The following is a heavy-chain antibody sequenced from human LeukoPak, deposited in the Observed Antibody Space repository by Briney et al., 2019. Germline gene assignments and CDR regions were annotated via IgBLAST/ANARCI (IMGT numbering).Heavy chain of an antibody. Sequence: TGGSLRLSCAASGFTFSSYGMHWVRQAPGKGLEWVAVISYDGSNKYYADSVKGRFTISRDNSKNTLYLQMNSLRAEDTAVYYCAKDYSSSPWDYWGQGTLVTVSS. V-gene: IGHV3-30*18. CDR3: AKDYSSSPWDY. CDR2: ISYDGSNK. J-gene: IGHJ4*02. D-gene: IGHD2-2*01. CDR1: GFTFSSYG.